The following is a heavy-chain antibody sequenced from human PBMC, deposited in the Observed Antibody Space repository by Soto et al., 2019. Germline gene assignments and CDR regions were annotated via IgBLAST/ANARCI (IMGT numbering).Heavy chain of an antibody. D-gene: IGHD3-3*01. CDR2: ISSSGSTI. CDR3: ARTVTIFGVVSRDFDY. CDR1: GFTFSSYE. Sequence: GSLRLSCAASGFTFSSYEMNWVRQAPGKGLEWVSYISSSGSTIYYADSVKGRFTISRDNAKNSLYLQMNSLRAEDTAVYYCARTVTIFGVVSRDFDYWGQGTLVTVSS. V-gene: IGHV3-48*03. J-gene: IGHJ4*02.